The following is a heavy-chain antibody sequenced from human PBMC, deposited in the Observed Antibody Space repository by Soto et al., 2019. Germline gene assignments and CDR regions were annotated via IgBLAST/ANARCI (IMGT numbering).Heavy chain of an antibody. CDR3: ARTSRFDS. CDR1: GGSFRDYY. J-gene: IGHJ4*02. D-gene: IGHD6-6*01. Sequence: SETLSLTCAVYGGSFRDYYWSWVRQPPGKGLEWIGQINHSGSTNYDPSLKSRVTISVDTSKNQFSLKLSSVTAADTAVYYCARTSRFDSWGQGTLVTVSS. CDR2: INHSGST. V-gene: IGHV4-34*01.